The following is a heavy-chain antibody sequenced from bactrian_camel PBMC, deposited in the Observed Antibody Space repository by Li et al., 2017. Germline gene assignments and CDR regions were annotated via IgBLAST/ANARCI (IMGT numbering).Heavy chain of an antibody. J-gene: IGHJ4*01. D-gene: IGHD5*01. Sequence: HVQLVESGGASVESGGSLRLSCVASGYDVSRGYMAWVRQAPGKGLEWVSSILRDGRKTYYADSVQGRFTISRDNAKNTVYLQMNSLKSEDTALYYCASPNYGLHWGQGTQVTVS. V-gene: IGHV3-2*01. CDR3: ASPNYGLH. CDR2: ILRDGRKT. CDR1: GYDVSRGY.